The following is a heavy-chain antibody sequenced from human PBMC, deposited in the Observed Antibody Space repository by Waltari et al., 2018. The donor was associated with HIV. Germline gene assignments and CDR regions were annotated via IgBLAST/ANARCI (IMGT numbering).Heavy chain of an antibody. Sequence: EVQLVESGGGLVQPGGSLRLSCAASGFTFSSYDMHWVRQAKGKGLGGVSAIGTAGDTYYPGSVKGRFTISRENAKNSLYLQMNSLRAGDTAVYYCARARVAAAGGPFDYWGQGTLVTVSS. CDR1: GFTFSSYD. V-gene: IGHV3-13*01. CDR3: ARARVAAAGGPFDY. CDR2: IGTAGDT. J-gene: IGHJ4*02. D-gene: IGHD6-13*01.